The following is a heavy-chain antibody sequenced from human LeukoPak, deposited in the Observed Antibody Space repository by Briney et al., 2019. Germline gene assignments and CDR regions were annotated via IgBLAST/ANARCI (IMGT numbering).Heavy chain of an antibody. Sequence: PGGSLRLSCAASGFTFDDYAMHWARQAPGKGLEWVSGISWNSGSIGYADSVKGRFTISRDNAKNSLYLQMNSLRAEDTALYYCAKDMDWGQGTLVTVSS. CDR2: ISWNSGSI. CDR1: GFTFDDYA. J-gene: IGHJ4*02. V-gene: IGHV3-9*01. CDR3: AKDMD.